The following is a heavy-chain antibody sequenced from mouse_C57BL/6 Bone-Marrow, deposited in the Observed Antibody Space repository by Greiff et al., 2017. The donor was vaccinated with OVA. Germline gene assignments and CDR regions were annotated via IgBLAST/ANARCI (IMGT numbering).Heavy chain of an antibody. V-gene: IGHV1-4*01. J-gene: IGHJ3*01. CDR3: AGGPWFAD. CDR2: INPSSGYT. Sequence: VQLQQSGAELARPGASVKMSCKASGYTFTSYTMHWVKQRPGQGLEWIGYINPSSGYTKYNQTFKDKATLTADKSSSTAYMQLSSLTSEDAAVYYCAGGPWFADWGQGTLVTVSA. CDR1: GYTFTSYT.